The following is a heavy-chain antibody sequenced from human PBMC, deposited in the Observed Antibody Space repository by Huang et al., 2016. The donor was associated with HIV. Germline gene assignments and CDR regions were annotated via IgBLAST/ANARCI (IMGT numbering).Heavy chain of an antibody. CDR2: INYSGNA. Sequence: QVQLQQWGAGLLKPSETLSLTCALYGGAISGYSWSWIRPSPGKGLEWVAEINYSGNANYNPSLKSRVSISVDTATKNVSLELRSVTAADTAVYFCARGDHSGGWSNWFDPWGQGTLVTVSS. D-gene: IGHD6-19*01. CDR3: ARGDHSGGWSNWFDP. J-gene: IGHJ5*02. V-gene: IGHV4-34*02. CDR1: GGAISGYS.